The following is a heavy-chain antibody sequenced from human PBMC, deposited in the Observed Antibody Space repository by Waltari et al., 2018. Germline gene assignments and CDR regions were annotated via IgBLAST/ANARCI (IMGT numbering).Heavy chain of an antibody. J-gene: IGHJ5*02. Sequence: EVRLVQSGAEVKKPGESLTISCHASGYTFSHYGISWVRHLPGKGLEWMGKIDPADSETNYSPSFQGHVIISADKSSSTASLHWSSLKASDSATYYCARENYYDSSGFSVSWGQGTLVTVSS. D-gene: IGHD3-22*01. CDR1: GYTFSHYG. CDR3: ARENYYDSSGFSVS. CDR2: IDPADSET. V-gene: IGHV5-10-1*03.